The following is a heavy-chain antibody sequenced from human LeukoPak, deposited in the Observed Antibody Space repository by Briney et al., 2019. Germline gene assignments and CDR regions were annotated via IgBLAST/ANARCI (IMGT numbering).Heavy chain of an antibody. CDR1: GYSFTSYW. CDR3: ARSSSTTCQDY. Sequence: GESLKISCQGSGYSFTSYWIAWVRQMPGKGLERMGFIYPGDSDTRYSPSFQGQVTISVDKSTSTAYLQWSSLKASDTAMYYCARSSSTTCQDYWGQGTLVTVSS. CDR2: IYPGDSDT. D-gene: IGHD2-2*01. J-gene: IGHJ4*02. V-gene: IGHV5-51*01.